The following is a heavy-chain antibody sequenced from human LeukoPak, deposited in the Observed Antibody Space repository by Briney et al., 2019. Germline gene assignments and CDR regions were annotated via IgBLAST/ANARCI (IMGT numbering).Heavy chain of an antibody. Sequence: GGSLRLSCAASGFTFSSYSMNWVRQAPGKGLEWVSSISSSSSYIYYADSVKGRFTISRDNAKNSLYLQMNSLRAEDTAVYYCARDREYSRMRDAFDIWGQGTMVTVSS. CDR3: ARDREYSRMRDAFDI. V-gene: IGHV3-21*01. J-gene: IGHJ3*02. CDR2: ISSSSSYI. CDR1: GFTFSSYS. D-gene: IGHD6-6*01.